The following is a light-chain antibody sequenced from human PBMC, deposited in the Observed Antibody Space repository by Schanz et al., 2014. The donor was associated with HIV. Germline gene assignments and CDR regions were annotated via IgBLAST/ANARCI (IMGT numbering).Light chain of an antibody. V-gene: IGLV2-14*03. CDR1: SSDVGAYKY. J-gene: IGLJ1*01. Sequence: QSVLTQPPSASGSPGQSITISCTGTSSDVGAYKYVSWYQQHPGKAPKLMIYDVSNRPSGVSNRFSGSKSGNTASLTISGLQAEDEADYYCSSYTSSSTLFGTGTKLTVL. CDR2: DVS. CDR3: SSYTSSSTL.